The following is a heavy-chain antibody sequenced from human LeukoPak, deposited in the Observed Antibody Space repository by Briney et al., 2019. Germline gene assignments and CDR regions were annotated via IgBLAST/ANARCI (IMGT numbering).Heavy chain of an antibody. CDR2: IYTNGST. CDR1: GGSISSYY. D-gene: IGHD2-2*01. Sequence: SETLSLTCTVSGGSISSYYWNYIRQPAGKGLEWIGHIYTNGSTKYNPSLKSRVTMSVDTSKNQFSLKLSSVTAADTAVYYCARASHSTNLDYWGQGTLVIVSS. J-gene: IGHJ4*02. CDR3: ARASHSTNLDY. V-gene: IGHV4-4*07.